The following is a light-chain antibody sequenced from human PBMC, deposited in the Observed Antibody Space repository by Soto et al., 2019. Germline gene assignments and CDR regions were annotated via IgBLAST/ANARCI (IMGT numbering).Light chain of an antibody. CDR2: DAS. Sequence: EIVLTQSPATLSLSPGERATLSCRASQGFGTSLAWHQQKPAQAPRLLLYDASTRATGIPARFSGSGSGTDFTLTISSLEPEDFAVYYCHQRSSWPLTFGGGTKVEIK. V-gene: IGKV3-11*01. CDR3: HQRSSWPLT. J-gene: IGKJ4*01. CDR1: QGFGTS.